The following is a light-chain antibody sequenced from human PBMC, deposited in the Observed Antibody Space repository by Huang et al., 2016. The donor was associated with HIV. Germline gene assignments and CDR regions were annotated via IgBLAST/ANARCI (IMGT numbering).Light chain of an antibody. Sequence: IVMTQSPATLSVSPGERVTVSCRANRSVSSNFAWYQQRPGQAPRLLIYGSSTRAPCIPARFSGSGSGTDFSLTISSLQSEDFALYYCQQYNNWLLSFGGGTRVDI. V-gene: IGKV3-15*01. J-gene: IGKJ4*01. CDR2: GSS. CDR3: QQYNNWLLS. CDR1: RSVSSN.